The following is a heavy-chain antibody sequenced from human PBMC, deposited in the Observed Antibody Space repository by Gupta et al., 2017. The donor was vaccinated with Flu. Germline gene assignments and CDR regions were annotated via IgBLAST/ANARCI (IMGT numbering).Heavy chain of an antibody. V-gene: IGHV3-74*03. CDR3: TSYFF. J-gene: IGHJ4*02. CDR1: GFTFSNYW. CDR2: GNGEGSTI. D-gene: IGHD2-21*01. Sequence: EVQLVESGGGLVQPGGSLRLSCAGSGFTFSNYWMHWVRQAPGKGLVWVARGNGEGSTITYADSVKGRFTISRDNDKKNVYLQMNSLRAEDTALYYCTSYFFWGQGTQVTVSS.